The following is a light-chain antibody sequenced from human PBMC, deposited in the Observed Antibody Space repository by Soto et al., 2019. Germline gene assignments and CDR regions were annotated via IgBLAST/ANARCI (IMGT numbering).Light chain of an antibody. CDR2: AAS. CDR1: QSISSY. V-gene: IGKV1-39*01. CDR3: QQSNSPPAT. J-gene: IGKJ5*01. Sequence: DIQMTQSPSSLSASVGDRVTITCRASQSISSYLNWYQQKPGKAPKLLIYAASSLQSGVPSRFSGSGSGTDFTLTISSLQPEDFATYYCQQSNSPPATFGQETRLDIK.